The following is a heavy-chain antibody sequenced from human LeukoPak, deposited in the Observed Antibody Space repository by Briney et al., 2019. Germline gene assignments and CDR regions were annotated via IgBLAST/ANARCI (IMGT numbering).Heavy chain of an antibody. V-gene: IGHV3-30*04. Sequence: GGSLRLSCAASGFTFSSYAMHWVRQAPGKGLEWVAVISYDGSNKYYADSVKGRFTISRDNSKNTLYLQMNSLRAEDTAVYYCARDPSRVWSGELLNYFDYWGQGTLVTVSS. CDR2: ISYDGSNK. D-gene: IGHD3-10*01. CDR3: ARDPSRVWSGELLNYFDY. CDR1: GFTFSSYA. J-gene: IGHJ4*02.